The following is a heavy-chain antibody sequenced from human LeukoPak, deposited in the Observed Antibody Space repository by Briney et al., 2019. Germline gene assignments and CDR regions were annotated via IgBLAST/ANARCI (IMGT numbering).Heavy chain of an antibody. Sequence: SVKVSCKASGGTFSSYAISWVRQAPGQGLEWMGRIIPFLGIANYAQKFQGRVTITADKSTSTAYMELSSLRSEDTAVYYCAREVDGYNYGGAFDIWGQGTMVTVSS. CDR2: IIPFLGIA. CDR3: AREVDGYNYGGAFDI. J-gene: IGHJ3*02. D-gene: IGHD5-24*01. V-gene: IGHV1-69*04. CDR1: GGTFSSYA.